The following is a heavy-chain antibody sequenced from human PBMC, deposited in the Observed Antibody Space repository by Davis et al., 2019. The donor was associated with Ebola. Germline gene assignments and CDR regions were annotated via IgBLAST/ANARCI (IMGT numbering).Heavy chain of an antibody. V-gene: IGHV3-66*04. J-gene: IGHJ6*02. CDR2: LYSGGST. CDR1: GFTVSSNY. Sequence: GGSLRLSCAASGFTVSSNYMTWVRQPPGKGLEWVSVLYSGGSTYYADSVKGRFTISRDNSKNTLYLQMNSLRAEDTAVYYCAKHRVTTGYYDMDVWGQGTTVTVSS. D-gene: IGHD4-17*01. CDR3: AKHRVTTGYYDMDV.